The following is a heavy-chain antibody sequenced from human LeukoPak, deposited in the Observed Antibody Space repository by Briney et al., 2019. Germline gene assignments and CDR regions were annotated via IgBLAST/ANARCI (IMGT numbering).Heavy chain of an antibody. CDR3: ARDPYVGYSYAGRYGMDV. Sequence: SETLSLTCTVSGGPISSSSYYWGWIRQPPGKGLEWIGSIYYSGSTYYNPSLKSRVTISVDTSKNQFSLKLSSVTAADTAVYYCARDPYVGYSYAGRYGMDVWGQGTTVTVSS. V-gene: IGHV4-39*07. CDR2: IYYSGST. J-gene: IGHJ6*02. CDR1: GGPISSSSYY. D-gene: IGHD5-18*01.